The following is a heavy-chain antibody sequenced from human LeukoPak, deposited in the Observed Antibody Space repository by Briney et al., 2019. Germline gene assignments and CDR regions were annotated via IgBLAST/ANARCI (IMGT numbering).Heavy chain of an antibody. CDR1: GFTFSSYW. D-gene: IGHD5-24*01. CDR2: INSDGSST. V-gene: IGHV3-74*01. Sequence: PGGSLRLSCAASGFTFSSYWMHWVRQAPGKGLVWVSRINSDGSSTSYADSVKGRFTISRDNAKNTLYLQMNSLRAEDTAVYYCAKLSRDGSTGVYYYMDVWGKGTTVTVSS. CDR3: AKLSRDGSTGVYYYMDV. J-gene: IGHJ6*03.